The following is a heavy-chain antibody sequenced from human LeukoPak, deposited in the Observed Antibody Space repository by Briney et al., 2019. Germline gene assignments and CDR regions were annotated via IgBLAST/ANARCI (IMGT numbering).Heavy chain of an antibody. J-gene: IGHJ4*02. Sequence: GGSLRLSCAASGLTFSSYSMNWVRQAPGKGLEWVSSISSSSSYIYYTDSLKGRFTISRDNAKNSLYLQMNSLRAEDTAVYYCARELSDFWSGYVDYWGQGTLVTVSS. D-gene: IGHD3-3*01. CDR3: ARELSDFWSGYVDY. CDR1: GLTFSSYS. V-gene: IGHV3-21*01. CDR2: ISSSSSYI.